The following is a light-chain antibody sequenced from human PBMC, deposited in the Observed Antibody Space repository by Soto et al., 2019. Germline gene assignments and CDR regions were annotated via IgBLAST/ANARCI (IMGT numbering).Light chain of an antibody. CDR2: DAS. CDR1: QDISNY. V-gene: IGKV1-33*01. CDR3: QQYDNLIT. Sequence: DIQMTQSPSSLAASVGDRVTITCQASQDISNYLTWYQQKPGKAPKLLIYDASNLETGVPSRFSGSGSGTDFTFTISSLQPEDIATYYCQQYDNLITCGQGTRLEIK. J-gene: IGKJ5*01.